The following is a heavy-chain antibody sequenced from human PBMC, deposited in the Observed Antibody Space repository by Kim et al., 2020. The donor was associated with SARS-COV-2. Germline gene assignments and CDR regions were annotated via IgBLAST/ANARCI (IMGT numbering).Heavy chain of an antibody. CDR1: GGSISSSSYY. D-gene: IGHD5-18*01. V-gene: IGHV4-39*01. J-gene: IGHJ4*02. CDR3: ARLTGSWIQLWLHTLSSNYYFDY. CDR2: IYYSGST. Sequence: SETLSLTCTVSGGSISSSSYYWGWIRQPPGKGLEWIGSIYYSGSTYYNPSLKSRVTISVDTSKNQFSLKLSSVTAADTAVYYCARLTGSWIQLWLHTLSSNYYFDYWGQGTLVTVSS.